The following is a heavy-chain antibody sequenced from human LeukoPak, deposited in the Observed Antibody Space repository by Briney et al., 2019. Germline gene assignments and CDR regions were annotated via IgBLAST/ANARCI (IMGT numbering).Heavy chain of an antibody. CDR1: GGSISSGGYS. V-gene: IGHV4-30-2*01. CDR3: AREELGYCSSTSCYGYYYYYGMDV. D-gene: IGHD2-2*01. Sequence: SETLSLTCAVSGGSISSGGYSWSWIRQPAGKGLEWIGYIYHSGSTYYNPSLKSRVTISVDTSKNQFSLKLSSVTAADTAVYYCAREELGYCSSTSCYGYYYYYGMDVWGKGTTVTVSS. CDR2: IYHSGST. J-gene: IGHJ6*04.